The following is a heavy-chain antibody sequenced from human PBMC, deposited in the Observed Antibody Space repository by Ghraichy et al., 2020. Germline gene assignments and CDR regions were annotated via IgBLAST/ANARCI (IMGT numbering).Heavy chain of an antibody. Sequence: SETLSLTCTVSGGSISSSSYYWGWIRQPPGKGLEWIGSIYYSGSTYYNPSLKSRVTISVDTSKNQFSLKLSSVTAADTAVYYCARRGVLSGSYLKDYYYYYDGMDVWGQGTTVTVSS. J-gene: IGHJ6*02. CDR2: IYYSGST. CDR3: ARRGVLSGSYLKDYYYYYDGMDV. V-gene: IGHV4-39*01. D-gene: IGHD1-26*01. CDR1: GGSISSSSYY.